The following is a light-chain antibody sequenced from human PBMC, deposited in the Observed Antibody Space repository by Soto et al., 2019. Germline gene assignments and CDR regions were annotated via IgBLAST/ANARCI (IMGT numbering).Light chain of an antibody. CDR1: QSISTW. CDR2: KAS. Sequence: DIQMTQSPSSLSASVGDKVTITCRASQSISTWLAWYQHKPGKAPKLLIYKASTLESGVPSRFSGSGSGTEFTLTISSLLPDDFATYYCQQYNNYSRTFGQVTKVDIK. CDR3: QQYNNYSRT. J-gene: IGKJ1*01. V-gene: IGKV1-5*03.